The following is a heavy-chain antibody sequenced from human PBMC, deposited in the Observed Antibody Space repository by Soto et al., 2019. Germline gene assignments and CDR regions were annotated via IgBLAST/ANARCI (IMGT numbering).Heavy chain of an antibody. CDR3: STFLPFGPGADY. D-gene: IGHD3-10*01. V-gene: IGHV3-15*01. CDR1: GFTFSKAW. Sequence: EVRLVESGGGLVKPGGSLRLSCAVSGFTFSKAWMSWVRQAPGKGLEWVGRIKTKTDGATREYGTSVKGRFNIARDDSQSTLYLQMNSLKVEDTAVYFCSTFLPFGPGADYWGKGTLVMVSS. J-gene: IGHJ4*02. CDR2: IKTKTDGATR.